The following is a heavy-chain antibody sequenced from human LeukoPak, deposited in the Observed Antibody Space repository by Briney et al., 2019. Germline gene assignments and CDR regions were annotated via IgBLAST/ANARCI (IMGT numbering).Heavy chain of an antibody. CDR3: ARGGRGRYYYDSSGYSNSDY. Sequence: GASVKVSCKASGYTFTSYVISWVRQAPGQGLEWMGWISAYNGNTNYAQKLQGRVTMTTDTSTSTAYMELRSLRSDDTAVYYCARGGRGRYYYDSSGYSNSDYWGQGTLVTVSS. D-gene: IGHD3-22*01. V-gene: IGHV1-18*01. J-gene: IGHJ4*02. CDR2: ISAYNGNT. CDR1: GYTFTSYV.